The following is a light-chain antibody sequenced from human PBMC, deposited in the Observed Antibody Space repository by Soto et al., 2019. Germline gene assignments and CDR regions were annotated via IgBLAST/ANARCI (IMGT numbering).Light chain of an antibody. J-gene: IGKJ4*01. CDR2: DTS. Sequence: DIPMTQSPSTLSAFVGDRVTITCRARQTINKWLAWYQQTPGKAPKLLVYDTSTLQIGVPSKFSGSRSGAEFTLTISSPQPDDSATYFGQQYSNYSLTSGGGTKVEI. V-gene: IGKV1-5*01. CDR3: QQYSNYSLT. CDR1: QTINKW.